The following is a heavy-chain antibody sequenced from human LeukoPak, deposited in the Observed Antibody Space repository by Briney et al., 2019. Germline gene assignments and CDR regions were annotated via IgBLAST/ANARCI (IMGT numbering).Heavy chain of an antibody. J-gene: IGHJ3*02. Sequence: GESLKISCKGSGYSFTSYWIGWVRQMPGKGLEWMGIIYPGDSDTRYSPSFQGQVTISADKSISTAYLQWSSLKASDTAIYYCAISTMIVVVKAHDAFDIWGQGTMVTVSS. CDR3: AISTMIVVVKAHDAFDI. CDR2: IYPGDSDT. D-gene: IGHD3-22*01. CDR1: GYSFTSYW. V-gene: IGHV5-51*01.